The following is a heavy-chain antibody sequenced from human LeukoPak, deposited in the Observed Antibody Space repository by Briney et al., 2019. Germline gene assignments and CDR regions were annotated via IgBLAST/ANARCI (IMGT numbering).Heavy chain of an antibody. CDR2: ISYDGSNK. D-gene: IGHD3-16*02. CDR1: GFTFSSCG. J-gene: IGHJ4*02. Sequence: GGSLRLSCAASGFTFSSCGMHWVRQAPGKGLEWVAVISYDGSNKYYADSVKGRFTISRDNSKNTLYLQMNSLRAEDTAVYYCAKDSHVWGSYRYRDFDYWGQGTLVTVSS. V-gene: IGHV3-30*18. CDR3: AKDSHVWGSYRYRDFDY.